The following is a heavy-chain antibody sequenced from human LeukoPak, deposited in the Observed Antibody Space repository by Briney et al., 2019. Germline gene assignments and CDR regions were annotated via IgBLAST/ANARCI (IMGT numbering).Heavy chain of an antibody. CDR1: GGTFSSYA. J-gene: IGHJ4*02. Sequence: ASVKVSCKASGGTFSSYAISWVRQAPGQGLEWMGRIIPIFGTANHAQKFQGRVTITTDESTSTAYMELSSLRSEDTAVYYCARDMGSGWYGYWGQGTLSPSPQ. CDR2: IIPIFGTA. V-gene: IGHV1-69*05. D-gene: IGHD6-19*01. CDR3: ARDMGSGWYGY.